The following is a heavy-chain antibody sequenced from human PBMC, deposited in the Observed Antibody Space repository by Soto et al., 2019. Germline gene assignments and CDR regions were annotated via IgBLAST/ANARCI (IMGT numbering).Heavy chain of an antibody. Sequence: GGFLRLSXAASGFTFSSYAMHWVRQAPGKGLEWVAVISYDGSNKYYADSVKGRFTISRDNSKNTLYLQMNSLRAEDTAVYYCARGASTGTTNWYYYGMDVWGQGTTVTVSS. CDR1: GFTFSSYA. CDR2: ISYDGSNK. D-gene: IGHD1-7*01. V-gene: IGHV3-30-3*01. CDR3: ARGASTGTTNWYYYGMDV. J-gene: IGHJ6*02.